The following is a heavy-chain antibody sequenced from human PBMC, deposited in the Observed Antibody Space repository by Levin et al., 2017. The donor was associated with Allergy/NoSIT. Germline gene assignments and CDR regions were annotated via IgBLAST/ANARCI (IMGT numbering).Heavy chain of an antibody. V-gene: IGHV4-39*01. CDR3: ARRAQYSSSWSFDY. CDR1: GGSISSRSYG. CDR2: IYYSGTT. Sequence: GSLRLSSTVSGGSISSRSYGWGWIRQSPVKGLEWIGTIYYSGTTYYNPTLKSRVTISLDTSKNQFSLNLSSVTAADTAVYYCARRAQYSSSWSFDYWGQGTLVTVSS. J-gene: IGHJ4*02. D-gene: IGHD2-2*01.